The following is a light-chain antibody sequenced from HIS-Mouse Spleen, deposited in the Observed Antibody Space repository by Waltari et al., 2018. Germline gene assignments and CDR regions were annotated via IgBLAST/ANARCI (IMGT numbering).Light chain of an antibody. CDR1: ALPKKY. CDR3: YSTDSSGNHRV. Sequence: SYELTQPPSVSVSPGQTARITCSGDALPKKYASWYRQKSGHAPVLVIYEDSKRPSGIPERFSGSSSGTMATLTISGAQVEDEADYYCYSTDSSGNHRVFGGGTKLTVL. CDR2: EDS. V-gene: IGLV3-10*01. J-gene: IGLJ2*01.